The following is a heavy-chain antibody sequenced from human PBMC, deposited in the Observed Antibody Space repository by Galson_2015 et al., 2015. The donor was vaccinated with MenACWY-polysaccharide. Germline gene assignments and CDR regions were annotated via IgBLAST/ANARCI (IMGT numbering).Heavy chain of an antibody. V-gene: IGHV3-7*01. CDR3: ARERWVRGVFFDQ. CDR1: GFTFSNFW. CDR2: IKQDGSEK. D-gene: IGHD3-10*01. J-gene: IGHJ4*02. Sequence: SLRLSCAASGFTFSNFWMSWVRQAPGKELGWVASIKQDGSEKYLVDSVKGRFTISRDNAGNSLFLQMNSLRAEDTAVYYCARERWVRGVFFDQWGQGTLVTVSS.